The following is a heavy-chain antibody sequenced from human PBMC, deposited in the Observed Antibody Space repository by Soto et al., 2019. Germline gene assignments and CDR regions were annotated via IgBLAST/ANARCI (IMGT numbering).Heavy chain of an antibody. V-gene: IGHV4-4*07. CDR1: GGSISSYY. CDR2: IYTSGST. Sequence: SETLSLTCTVSGGSISSYYWSWSRQPAGKGLEWIGRIYTSGSTNYNPSLKSRVTMSVDTSKNQFSLKLSSVTAADTAVYYCARVGTAMVTPDYYYGMDVWGQGXTVTVSS. J-gene: IGHJ6*02. D-gene: IGHD5-18*01. CDR3: ARVGTAMVTPDYYYGMDV.